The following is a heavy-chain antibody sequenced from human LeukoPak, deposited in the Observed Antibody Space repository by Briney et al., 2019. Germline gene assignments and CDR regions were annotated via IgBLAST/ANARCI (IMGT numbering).Heavy chain of an antibody. CDR3: ARGPRLYDSSGYYYYFDY. J-gene: IGHJ4*02. CDR1: GGSFSGYY. D-gene: IGHD3-22*01. Sequence: SETLSLTCAVYGGSFSGYYWSWIRQPPGKGLEWIGEINHSGSTNYNPSLKSRVTISVDTSKNQFSLKLSSVTAADTAVYYCARGPRLYDSSGYYYYFDYWGQGTLVTVSS. V-gene: IGHV4-34*01. CDR2: INHSGST.